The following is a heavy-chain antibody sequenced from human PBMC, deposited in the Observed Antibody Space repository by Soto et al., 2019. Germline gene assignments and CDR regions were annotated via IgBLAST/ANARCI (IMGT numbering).Heavy chain of an antibody. CDR3: ARTKRIAAPFDY. D-gene: IGHD6-6*01. J-gene: IGHJ4*02. V-gene: IGHV1-3*01. Sequence: GASVKVSCKASGYTFTSYAMHWVRQAPGQRLEWMGWIDAGNGNTKYSQKFQGRVTITRDTSASTAYMELSSLRSEDTAVCYCARTKRIAAPFDYWGQGTLVTVSS. CDR2: IDAGNGNT. CDR1: GYTFTSYA.